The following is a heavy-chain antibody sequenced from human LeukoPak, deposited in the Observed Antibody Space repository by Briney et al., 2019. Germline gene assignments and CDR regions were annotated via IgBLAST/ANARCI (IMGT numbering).Heavy chain of an antibody. V-gene: IGHV3-7*01. Sequence: PGGSLRLSCAASGFTFSSYWMSWVRQAPGKGLEWVANIKQDGSEEYYVDSVKGRFTISRDNAKNSLYLQMNSLRAEDTAVYYCARDDDYGDSHDAFDIWGQGTMVTVSS. CDR2: IKQDGSEE. J-gene: IGHJ3*02. CDR3: ARDDDYGDSHDAFDI. CDR1: GFTFSSYW. D-gene: IGHD4-17*01.